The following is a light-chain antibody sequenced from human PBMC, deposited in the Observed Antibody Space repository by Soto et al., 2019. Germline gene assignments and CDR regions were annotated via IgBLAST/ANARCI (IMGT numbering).Light chain of an antibody. CDR2: GAS. V-gene: IGKV3-15*01. CDR3: QQYNNWPRT. J-gene: IGKJ1*01. Sequence: IVMTQSPATLSVSPGERATVSCRASQIVSSNLAWYQQKPGQAPRLLIYGASTRATGIPARFSGSGSGTEFTLTISSLQSEDFAVYYCQQYNNWPRTFGQATKVDI. CDR1: QIVSSN.